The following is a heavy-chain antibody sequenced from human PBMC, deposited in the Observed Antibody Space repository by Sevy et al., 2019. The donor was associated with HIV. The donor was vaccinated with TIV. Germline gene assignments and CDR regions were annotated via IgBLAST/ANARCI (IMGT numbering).Heavy chain of an antibody. V-gene: IGHV1-58*02. D-gene: IGHD3-22*01. CDR3: AAYPHYNVDRSGDWPPFDH. Sequence: ASVKVSCQASGFTFTRSAMQWVRQARGQRLEWIGWIVVGSGNTNYAQKFQERVTIIRDISTSTAYMELSSLRSEDTAVYYCAAYPHYNVDRSGDWPPFDHWGQGTLVTVSS. CDR1: GFTFTRSA. CDR2: IVVGSGNT. J-gene: IGHJ4*02.